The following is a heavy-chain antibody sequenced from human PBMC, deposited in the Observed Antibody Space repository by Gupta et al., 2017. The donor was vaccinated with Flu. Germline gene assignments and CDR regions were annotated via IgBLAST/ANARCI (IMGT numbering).Heavy chain of an antibody. CDR3: ANTYDDGWSGHPMDV. CDR1: SSNY. CDR2: IYSGGST. D-gene: IGHD3-3*01. V-gene: IGHV3-53*01. J-gene: IGHJ6*04. Sequence: SSNYMNWFRKAPGKGLDWVSIIYSGGSTYYADSGKGRFTISRDSSKNTLYLQMNTLRAEETAVYYCANTYDDGWSGHPMDVGGKGTTVTVSS.